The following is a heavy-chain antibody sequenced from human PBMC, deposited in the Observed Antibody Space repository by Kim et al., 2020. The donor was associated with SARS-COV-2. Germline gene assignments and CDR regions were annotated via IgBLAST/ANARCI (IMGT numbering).Heavy chain of an antibody. Sequence: GGSLRLSCAASGFTLSSYGMPWVRQAPGKGLEWVAVIWYDGSNKYYADSVKGRFTISRDNSKNTLYLQMNSLRAEDTAVYYCARGSIAVAVTMSPYYYYMDVWGKGTTVTVAS. D-gene: IGHD6-19*01. CDR2: IWYDGSNK. CDR1: GFTLSSYG. CDR3: ARGSIAVAVTMSPYYYYMDV. V-gene: IGHV3-33*01. J-gene: IGHJ6*03.